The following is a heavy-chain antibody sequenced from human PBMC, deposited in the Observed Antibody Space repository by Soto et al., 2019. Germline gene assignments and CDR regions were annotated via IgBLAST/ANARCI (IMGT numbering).Heavy chain of an antibody. CDR2: IYASGST. D-gene: IGHD1-26*01. CDR1: GGSISGYY. Sequence: PSETLSLTCAVSGGSISGYYWSWVRQPAGKGLEWIERIYASGSTNYNPSLKSRVTMSVDTSKHQFSLNLSSVTAADTAVYYCARDRAPGGIGAYFDYWGQGTLVTVS. CDR3: ARDRAPGGIGAYFDY. J-gene: IGHJ4*02. V-gene: IGHV4-4*07.